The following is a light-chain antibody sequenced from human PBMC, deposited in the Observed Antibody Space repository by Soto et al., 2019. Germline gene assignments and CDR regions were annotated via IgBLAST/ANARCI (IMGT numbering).Light chain of an antibody. CDR2: GAS. Sequence: EIVLTHSPGTLSLSPGERATLSCRASQSVSSSYLAWYQQTPGQAPRLLIYGASSRATGIPDRFSGSGSGTDFTLTISRLEPEEFAVYYCQQYGSSPRTFGGGTKVDIK. CDR1: QSVSSSY. J-gene: IGKJ4*01. V-gene: IGKV3-20*01. CDR3: QQYGSSPRT.